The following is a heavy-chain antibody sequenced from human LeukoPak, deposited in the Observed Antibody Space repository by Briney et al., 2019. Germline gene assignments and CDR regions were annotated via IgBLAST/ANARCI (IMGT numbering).Heavy chain of an antibody. V-gene: IGHV3-23*01. CDR1: GFTFSSYA. Sequence: GGSLRLSCAASGFTFSSYAMSWVRQAPGKGLEWVSAISGSGGSTYYADSVKGRFTISRDNSKNTLYLQMNSLRAEDTAVYYCANLGDSTSSIYYYYMDVWGKGTTVTVSS. CDR3: ANLGDSTSSIYYYYMDV. D-gene: IGHD6-6*01. CDR2: ISGSGGST. J-gene: IGHJ6*03.